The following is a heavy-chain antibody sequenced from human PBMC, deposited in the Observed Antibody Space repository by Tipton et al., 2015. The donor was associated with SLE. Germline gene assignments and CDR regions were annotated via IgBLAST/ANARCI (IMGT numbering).Heavy chain of an antibody. D-gene: IGHD4/OR15-4a*01. CDR3: ARDRDDYQGGMDV. V-gene: IGHV3-23*03. J-gene: IGHJ6*02. CDR2: IYGAGVDYT. Sequence: SLRLSCAASGFTFAGHVMTWVRQAPGKGLEWVSLIYGAGVDYTHYADSVRGRFTISRDNAKNLLYLEMNSLRVEDTALYYCARDRDDYQGGMDVWGQGTTVTVTS. CDR1: GFTFAGHV.